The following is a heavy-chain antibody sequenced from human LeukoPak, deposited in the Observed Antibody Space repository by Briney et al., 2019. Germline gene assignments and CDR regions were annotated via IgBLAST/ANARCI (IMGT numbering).Heavy chain of an antibody. CDR3: GKEKGGIALALCMDV. CDR1: GASITEHH. V-gene: IGHV4-59*11. Sequence: SETLSLTCSVSGASITEHHWIWIRQSPGRGLEWIACSFFGQNNIDHPSLWSRLSISSDTSKEQLSLTLSSGTPADTAVYYCGKEKGGIALALCMDVWGPGNTVTVYS. J-gene: IGHJ6*02. CDR2: SFFGQNN. D-gene: IGHD6-13*01.